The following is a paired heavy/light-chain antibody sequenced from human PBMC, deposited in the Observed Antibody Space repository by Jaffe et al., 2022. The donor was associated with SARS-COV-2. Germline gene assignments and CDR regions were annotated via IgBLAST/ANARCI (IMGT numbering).Heavy chain of an antibody. J-gene: IGHJ4*02. CDR1: EFTFSTFA. D-gene: IGHD3-10*01. V-gene: IGHV3-30*04. CDR2: ISHDENRK. CDR3: ARGFHTLVRGVLSPGY. Sequence: QMQLVESGGDVVQPGRSLRLSCAASEFTFSTFAMHWVRQVPGKGLEWVAVISHDENRKYYADSVKGRFTISRDNSKNTLFLQMNSLRAEDTAVYYCARGFHTLVRGVLSPGYWGQGTLVTVSS.
Light chain of an antibody. Sequence: DIQMTQSPSSLSASVGDRVTITCQASHDITNHLNWYQQKPGKAPKLLIYDASNLETGVPSRFSGSGSGTDFSFTISSLQAEDIATYYCQHYDNVPITFGQGTRLDIK. CDR1: HDITNH. CDR2: DAS. J-gene: IGKJ5*01. V-gene: IGKV1-33*01. CDR3: QHYDNVPIT.